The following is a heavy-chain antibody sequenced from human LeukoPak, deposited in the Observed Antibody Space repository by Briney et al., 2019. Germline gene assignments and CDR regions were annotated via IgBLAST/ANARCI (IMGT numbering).Heavy chain of an antibody. J-gene: IGHJ3*02. Sequence: PSQTLSLTCTVSGGSISSGSYYWSWIRQPAGKGLEWIGRIYTSGSTNYNPSLKSRVTISVDTSKNQFSLKLSSVTAADTAVYYCARTLFLYDSSGWKQMPTGAFDIWGQGTMVTVSS. D-gene: IGHD3-22*01. CDR1: GGSISSGSYY. CDR2: IYTSGST. V-gene: IGHV4-61*02. CDR3: ARTLFLYDSSGWKQMPTGAFDI.